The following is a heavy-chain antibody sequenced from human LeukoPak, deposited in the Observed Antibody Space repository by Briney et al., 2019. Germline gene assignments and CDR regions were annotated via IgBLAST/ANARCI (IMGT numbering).Heavy chain of an antibody. J-gene: IGHJ6*02. CDR1: EFTFTEYA. D-gene: IGHD2/OR15-2a*01. Sequence: GASVKVSCKASEFTFTEYAINWVRQAPGQRLEWMGWINAGNGNTRYSQRFQGRVTITRDTSASTAYMELSSLRSEDTAVYYCARAPPYFLVGPGGMDVWGQGTTVTVS. CDR2: INAGNGNT. V-gene: IGHV1-3*01. CDR3: ARAPPYFLVGPGGMDV.